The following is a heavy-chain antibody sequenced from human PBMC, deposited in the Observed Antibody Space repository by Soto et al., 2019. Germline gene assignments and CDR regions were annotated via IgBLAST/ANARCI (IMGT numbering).Heavy chain of an antibody. CDR1: GYTFTSYA. D-gene: IGHD1-1*01. Sequence: QVQLVQSGAEVKKPGASVKVSCKASGYTFTSYAMHWVRQAPGQRLEWMGWINAGNDNTKYSQKFQGRVTITRDTSASTAYMELSSLRSEDTAVYYCARDLGTTGRTFGVGSDYWGQGTLVTVSS. V-gene: IGHV1-3*01. CDR2: INAGNDNT. J-gene: IGHJ4*02. CDR3: ARDLGTTGRTFGVGSDY.